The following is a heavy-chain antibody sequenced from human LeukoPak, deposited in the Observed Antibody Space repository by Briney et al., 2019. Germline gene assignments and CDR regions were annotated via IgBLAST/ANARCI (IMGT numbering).Heavy chain of an antibody. D-gene: IGHD3-16*02. CDR3: ARGARYDYVWGSYRLFDY. J-gene: IGHJ4*02. V-gene: IGHV4-34*01. Sequence: SETLSLTCAVYGGSFSGYYWSWIRQPPGKGLEWIGEINHSGSTNYNPSLKSRVTISVDTSKNQFSLKLSSVTAADTAVYYCARGARYDYVWGSYRLFDYWGQGTLVTVSS. CDR1: GGSFSGYY. CDR2: INHSGST.